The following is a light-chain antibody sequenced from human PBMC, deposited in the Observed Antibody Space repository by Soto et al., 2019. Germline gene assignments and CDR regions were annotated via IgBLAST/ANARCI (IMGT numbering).Light chain of an antibody. Sequence: QSVLTQPPSVSGAPGQRVTISCTGSSSNIGAGCNVHWYQQLPGTAPKLLIYGNSNRPSGVPDRFSGSKSGTSASLAIPGLQAEDEADYYCQSYDSSLTVVFGGGTKLTVL. CDR3: QSYDSSLTVV. J-gene: IGLJ2*01. V-gene: IGLV1-40*01. CDR1: SSNIGAGCN. CDR2: GNS.